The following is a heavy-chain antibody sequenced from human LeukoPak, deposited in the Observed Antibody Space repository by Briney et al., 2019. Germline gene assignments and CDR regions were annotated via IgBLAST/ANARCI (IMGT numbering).Heavy chain of an antibody. D-gene: IGHD1-26*01. V-gene: IGHV3-23*01. CDR3: ANRISGSSY. J-gene: IGHJ4*02. CDR2: ISAGGGNT. Sequence: GGSLRLSCAASGFTFSNYAMSWIRQAPGKGLEWVSVISAGGGNTDYADSVKGRFTISRDNSKNTVFLQMNSLRPEDTGVYYCANRISGSSYWGQGTLVTVSS. CDR1: GFTFSNYA.